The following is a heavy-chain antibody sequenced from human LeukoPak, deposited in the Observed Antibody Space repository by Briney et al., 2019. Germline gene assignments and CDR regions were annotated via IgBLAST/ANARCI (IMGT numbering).Heavy chain of an antibody. Sequence: SETLSLTCTVSGGSVSDYYWSWIRQPPGKGLEWIGYIYYTGTTYNPSLKSRVTISADTSKSQFSLKLSSVTAADTAVYYCASRKLGNDYWGQGTLVTVSS. CDR2: IYYTGT. CDR1: GGSVSDYY. V-gene: IGHV4-59*02. J-gene: IGHJ4*02. D-gene: IGHD7-27*01. CDR3: ASRKLGNDY.